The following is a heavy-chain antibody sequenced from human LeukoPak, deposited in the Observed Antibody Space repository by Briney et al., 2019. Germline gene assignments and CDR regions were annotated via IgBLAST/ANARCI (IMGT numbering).Heavy chain of an antibody. J-gene: IGHJ4*02. CDR2: ISHSGIT. D-gene: IGHD3-22*01. CDR1: GGSFSGYY. Sequence: PSETLSLTCAVYGGSFSGYYWSWIRQPPGKGLEWIGEISHSGITNHNPSLKSRVTISADTSKNQFSLKLSSVTAADTAVYYCARRGVYYDSSGYHYYFDYWGQGTLVTVSS. V-gene: IGHV4-34*01. CDR3: ARRGVYYDSSGYHYYFDY.